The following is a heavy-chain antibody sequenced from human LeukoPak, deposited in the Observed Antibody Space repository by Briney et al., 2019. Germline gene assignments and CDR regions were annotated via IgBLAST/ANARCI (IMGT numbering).Heavy chain of an antibody. Sequence: GGSLRLSWAASGFTVSSNYMSWVSQAPGKGLEWVSVIYSGGSTYYADSVKGRFTISRDNSKNTLYLQMNSLRAEDTAVYYCASGGSSWPFDYWGQGTLVTVSS. V-gene: IGHV3-53*01. CDR1: GFTVSSNY. CDR2: IYSGGST. CDR3: ASGGSSWPFDY. J-gene: IGHJ4*02. D-gene: IGHD6-13*01.